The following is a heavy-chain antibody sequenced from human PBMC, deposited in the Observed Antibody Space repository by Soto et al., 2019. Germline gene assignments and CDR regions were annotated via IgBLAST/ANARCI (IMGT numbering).Heavy chain of an antibody. V-gene: IGHV1-18*01. CDR2: ISAYNGNT. Sequence: QVQLVQSGAEVKKPGASVKVSCKTSGYTFTNFGLRWVRQAPGQGLEWMGWISAYNGNTNYAQNFQGRVTRTTDTSPSTAYMELRRLRSDGTGVYYCARGGTPLDYWGRGALGNVSS. J-gene: IGHJ4*02. CDR3: ARGGTPLDY. D-gene: IGHD3-16*01. CDR1: GYTFTNFG.